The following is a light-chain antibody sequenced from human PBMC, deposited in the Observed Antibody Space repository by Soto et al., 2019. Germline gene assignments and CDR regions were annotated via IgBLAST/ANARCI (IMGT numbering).Light chain of an antibody. V-gene: IGKV1-39*01. CDR3: QQSYSTLLT. J-gene: IGKJ4*02. CDR1: QSISSY. Sequence: DIQMTQSPSSLSASVGDRVTITCRASQSISSYLNWYQQKPGKAPKLLIYAASSLQSGVPSRFSGSGSGTDFTLTISSLQPEDFATYYCQQSYSTLLTFVVGTKVEIK. CDR2: AAS.